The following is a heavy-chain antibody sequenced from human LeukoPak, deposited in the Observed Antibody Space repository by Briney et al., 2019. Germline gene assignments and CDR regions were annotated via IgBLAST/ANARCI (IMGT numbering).Heavy chain of an antibody. D-gene: IGHD4-23*01. CDR1: GFTFSSYG. CDR2: ISYDGSNK. V-gene: IGHV3-30*03. CDR3: ADLLRWEPY. J-gene: IGHJ4*02. Sequence: GGSLRLSCAASGFTFSSYGMHWVRQAPGKGLEWVAVISYDGSNKYYADSVKGRFTISRDNSKNTLYLQMNSLRAEDTAVYYCADLLRWEPYWGQGTLVTVSS.